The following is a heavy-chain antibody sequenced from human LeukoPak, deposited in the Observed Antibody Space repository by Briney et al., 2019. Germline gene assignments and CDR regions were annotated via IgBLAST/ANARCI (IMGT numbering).Heavy chain of an antibody. J-gene: IGHJ4*02. D-gene: IGHD2-2*01. CDR1: GFTFSSYP. CDR3: AARPLMPPRFDF. V-gene: IGHV3-23*01. Sequence: GGSLRLSCAASGFTFSSYPRSWVRQAPGKGLQWVSAISGGGGTIYYGDSVKGRFTISRDNSKSTVYLQMNSLRADDTAIYYCAARPLMPPRFDFWGQGTLVTVSS. CDR2: ISGGGGTI.